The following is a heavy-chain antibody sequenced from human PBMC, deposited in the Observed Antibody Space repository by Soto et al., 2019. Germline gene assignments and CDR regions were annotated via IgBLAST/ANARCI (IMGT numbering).Heavy chain of an antibody. J-gene: IGHJ6*02. D-gene: IGHD2-21*02. CDR3: AHSRCGGDCLQSYSSLYYYGMDV. V-gene: IGHV2-5*02. CDR2: IYWDDDK. Sequence: QITLKESGPSLVKPTQTLTLTCTFSGFSLSTGGVGVGWIRQPPGKALEWLALIYWDDDKRYSPSLRSRLTVTKDTSKNQVVLTMTNMDSVDTATYYCAHSRCGGDCLQSYSSLYYYGMDVWGQGTTVTVSS. CDR1: GFSLSTGGVG.